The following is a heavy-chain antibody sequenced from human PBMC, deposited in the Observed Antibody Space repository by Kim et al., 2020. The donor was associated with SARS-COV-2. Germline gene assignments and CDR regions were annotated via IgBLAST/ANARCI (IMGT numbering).Heavy chain of an antibody. CDR2: IIPIFGTA. V-gene: IGHV1-69*13. CDR3: ARFPLADIVVVPAAMAYYGMDV. J-gene: IGHJ6*02. D-gene: IGHD2-2*01. Sequence: SVKVSCKASGGTFSSYAISWVRQAPGQGLEWMGGIIPIFGTANYAQKFQGRVTITADESTSTAYMELSSLRSEDTAVYYCARFPLADIVVVPAAMAYYGMDVWGQGTTVTVSS. CDR1: GGTFSSYA.